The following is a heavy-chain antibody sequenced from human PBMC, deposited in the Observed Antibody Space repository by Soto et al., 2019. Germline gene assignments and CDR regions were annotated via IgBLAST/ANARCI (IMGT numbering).Heavy chain of an antibody. CDR2: IWYDGSNK. D-gene: IGHD6-13*01. CDR3: ARVLAAASLGYFDY. CDR1: GFTFSSYG. J-gene: IGHJ4*02. Sequence: QVQLVESGGGVVQPGRSLRLSCAASGFTFSSYGMHWVRQAPGKGLEWVAVIWYDGSNKYYADSVKGRFTISRDNSKNTLYLQMNSLRAEDTAAYYCARVLAAASLGYFDYWGQGTLVTVSS. V-gene: IGHV3-33*01.